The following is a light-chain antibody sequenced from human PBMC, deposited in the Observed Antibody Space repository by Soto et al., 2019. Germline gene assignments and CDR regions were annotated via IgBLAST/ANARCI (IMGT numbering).Light chain of an antibody. J-gene: IGLJ3*02. CDR3: AAWDDSLSSVL. CDR2: RDD. V-gene: IGLV1-47*01. CDR1: YSNIGSNY. Sequence: QPVLTQPPSASGTPGQRVIVSCSGDYSNIGSNYVYWYQQLPGTAPKVLMYRDDQRPLGVPDRVTGSKSGTSASLAISGLRPEDEGDYYCAAWDDSLSSVLFGGGTKLTVL.